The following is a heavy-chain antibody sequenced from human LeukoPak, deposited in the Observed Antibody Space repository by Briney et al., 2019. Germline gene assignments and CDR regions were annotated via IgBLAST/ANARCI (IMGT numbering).Heavy chain of an antibody. CDR1: GGSISSYY. J-gene: IGHJ4*02. V-gene: IGHV4-59*12. CDR2: FYYSGST. CDR3: ARDRLVPDY. D-gene: IGHD6-6*01. Sequence: SETLSLTCTVSGGSISSYYWSWIRQPPGKGLEWIGYFYYSGSTNYNPSLKSRVTISVDTSKNQFSLKLNSVTAADTAVYYCARDRLVPDYWGQGTLVTVSS.